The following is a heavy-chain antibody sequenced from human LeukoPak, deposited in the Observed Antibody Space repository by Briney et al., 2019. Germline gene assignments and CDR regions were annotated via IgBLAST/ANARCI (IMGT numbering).Heavy chain of an antibody. CDR1: GFTFSTFSFYA. Sequence: PGGSLRLSCAASGFTFSTFSFYAMSWVRQAPGKGLEWVSTISGSGGSTYYADSVKGRFTISRDNSDNTLYLQVNSLRAEDTAEYYCAKAQTPSGAGNWFDTWGQGTLVTVSS. CDR2: ISGSGGST. V-gene: IGHV3-23*01. J-gene: IGHJ5*02. CDR3: AKAQTPSGAGNWFDT. D-gene: IGHD1-26*01.